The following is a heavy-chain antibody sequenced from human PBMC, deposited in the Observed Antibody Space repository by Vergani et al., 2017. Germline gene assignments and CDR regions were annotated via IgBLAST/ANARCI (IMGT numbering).Heavy chain of an antibody. CDR2: IYSSGST. V-gene: IGHV4-59*01. Sequence: QVQLQESGPGLVKPSETLSLTCTVSGGSLINYYWSWVRQPPGKELEWIGYIYSSGSTTYSPSLKRRLTMSVDPSKNQFSLKLRSVTLADTAVYYCARTIGHCSNSNCYNLAYWGQGTLVTVSS. CDR3: ARTIGHCSNSNCYNLAY. CDR1: GGSLINYY. J-gene: IGHJ4*02. D-gene: IGHD2-2*02.